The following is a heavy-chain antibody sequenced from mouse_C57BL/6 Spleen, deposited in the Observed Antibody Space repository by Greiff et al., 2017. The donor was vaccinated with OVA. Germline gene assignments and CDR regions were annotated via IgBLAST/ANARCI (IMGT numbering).Heavy chain of an antibody. CDR1: GYTFTEYT. CDR2: FYPGSGSI. CDR3: ARHEGGIYDGYQAWFAY. D-gene: IGHD2-3*01. Sequence: HLQQSGAELVKPGASVKLSCKASGYTFTEYTIHWVKQRSGQGLEWIGWFYPGSGSIKYNEKFKDKATLTADKSSSTVYMELSRLTSEDSAVYFCARHEGGIYDGYQAWFAYWGQGTLVTVSA. J-gene: IGHJ3*01. V-gene: IGHV1-62-2*01.